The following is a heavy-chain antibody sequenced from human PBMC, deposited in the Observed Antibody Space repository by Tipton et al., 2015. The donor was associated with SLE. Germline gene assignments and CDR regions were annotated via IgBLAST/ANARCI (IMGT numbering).Heavy chain of an antibody. J-gene: IGHJ3*02. V-gene: IGHV4-38-2*02. Sequence: GLVKPSETLSLTCTVSAYSISSGYYWGWIRQPPGKGLEWIGSVYHFGNTFYNPSLKSRVTISVDTSKNQFSLKLSSVTAADTAIYYCARVPPPAAIDDAFDIWGQGTMVTVSS. CDR3: ARVPPPAAIDDAFDI. CDR1: AYSISSGYY. CDR2: VYHFGNT. D-gene: IGHD2-2*01.